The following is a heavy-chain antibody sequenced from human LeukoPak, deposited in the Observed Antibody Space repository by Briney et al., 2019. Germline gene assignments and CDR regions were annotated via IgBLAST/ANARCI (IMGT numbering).Heavy chain of an antibody. CDR2: IKQDGSEK. Sequence: GGSLRLSCAASGFTFSSYWMSWVRQAPGKGLEWVANIKQDGSEKYYVDSVKGRFTISRDNAKNSLYLQMNILRAEETAVYYCARDRGRLAAALPIDAFDIWGEGTMVTVSS. CDR1: GFTFSSYW. J-gene: IGHJ3*02. D-gene: IGHD6-13*01. V-gene: IGHV3-7*03. CDR3: ARDRGRLAAALPIDAFDI.